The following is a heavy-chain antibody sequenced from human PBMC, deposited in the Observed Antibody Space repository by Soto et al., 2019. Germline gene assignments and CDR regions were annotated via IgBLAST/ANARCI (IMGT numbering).Heavy chain of an antibody. CDR3: AKDPRYSSGWGPYYYYGIDV. D-gene: IGHD6-19*01. CDR1: GFTFSSYA. Sequence: GGSLRLSCAASGFTFSSYAMSWVRQAPGKGLEWVSAISGSGGSTYYADSVKGRFTISRDNSKNTLYLQMNSLRAEDTAVYYCAKDPRYSSGWGPYYYYGIDVWGQGTTVTVYS. J-gene: IGHJ6*02. CDR2: ISGSGGST. V-gene: IGHV3-23*01.